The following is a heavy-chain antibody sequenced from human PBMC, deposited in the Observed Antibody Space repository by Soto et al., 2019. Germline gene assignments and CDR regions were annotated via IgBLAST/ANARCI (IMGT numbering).Heavy chain of an antibody. CDR2: ISYDGSNK. CDR1: GFTFSSYG. Sequence: QVQLVESGGGVVQPGRSLRLSCAASGFTFSSYGMHWVRQAPGKGLEWVAVISYDGSNKYYADSVKGRFTISRDNSKNTQDLQVNSLGAEGTAVYYCAKDQGYSGSSSGWFDPWGQGTLVTVSA. V-gene: IGHV3-30*18. D-gene: IGHD6-6*01. CDR3: AKDQGYSGSSSGWFDP. J-gene: IGHJ5*02.